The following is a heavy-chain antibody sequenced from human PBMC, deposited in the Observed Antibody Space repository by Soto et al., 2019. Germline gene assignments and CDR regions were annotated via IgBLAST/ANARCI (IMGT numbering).Heavy chain of an antibody. CDR2: IYYSGNT. CDR1: GGSIRSYY. V-gene: IGHV4-59*01. J-gene: IGHJ4*02. D-gene: IGHD1-7*01. CDR3: GRGEVDRYNWNYGIDY. Sequence: SETLSLTCTVSGGSIRSYYGSWVRQPPGKGLEWIVYIYYSGNTNYNPSLKSRVTISVDTSKNQFSLKLSSVTAADTAVYYCGRGEVDRYNWNYGIDYWGQGTLVTVSS.